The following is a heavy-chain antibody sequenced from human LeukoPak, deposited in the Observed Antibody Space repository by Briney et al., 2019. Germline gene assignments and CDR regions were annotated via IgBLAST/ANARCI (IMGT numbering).Heavy chain of an antibody. Sequence: PGGSLRLSCAASGFTFSSYDMHWVRQAPGKGLEWVAVISYDGSNKYYPDSVKGRFTISRDNSKNTLYLQMNSLRAEDTAVYYCARDWGTTCGMDVWGQGTTVTVSS. CDR2: ISYDGSNK. CDR1: GFTFSSYD. D-gene: IGHD2-2*01. CDR3: ARDWGTTCGMDV. V-gene: IGHV3-30-3*01. J-gene: IGHJ6*02.